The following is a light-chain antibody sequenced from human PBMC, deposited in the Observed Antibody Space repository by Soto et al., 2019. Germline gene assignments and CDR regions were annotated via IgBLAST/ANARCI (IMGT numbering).Light chain of an antibody. CDR2: GNS. CDR3: QSYDSNLSGSYV. Sequence: QSVLTQPPSVSGAPGQRVTISCTGSSSNIGAGYDVHWYQQLPGTAPKLLISGNSNRPSGVPDRFSGSKSGTSASLAITGLQAEDEADYYCQSYDSNLSGSYVFGTGTKVTVL. J-gene: IGLJ1*01. V-gene: IGLV1-40*01. CDR1: SSNIGAGYD.